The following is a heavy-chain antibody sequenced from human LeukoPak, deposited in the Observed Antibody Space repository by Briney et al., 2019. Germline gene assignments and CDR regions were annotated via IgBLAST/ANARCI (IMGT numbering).Heavy chain of an antibody. V-gene: IGHV4-34*01. Sequence: SETLSLTCAVYGGSFSGYYWSWIRQPPGKGLEWIGEINHSGSTNYNPSLKSRVTIPVDTSKNQFSLKLSSVTAADTAVYYCARGGTAMPYYYYGMDVWGQGTTVTVSS. J-gene: IGHJ6*02. CDR3: ARGGTAMPYYYYGMDV. D-gene: IGHD5-18*01. CDR2: INHSGST. CDR1: GGSFSGYY.